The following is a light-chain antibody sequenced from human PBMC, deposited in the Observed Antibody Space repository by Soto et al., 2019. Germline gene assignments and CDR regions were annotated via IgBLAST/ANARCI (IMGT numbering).Light chain of an antibody. CDR2: NDY. CDR1: SPNIGTNS. CDR3: AAWDDSLKAYV. Sequence: QSVLTQPPAASATPGQRVTISCSGSSPNIGTNSVNWCQQLPGSAPKLLIYNDYQRPSGVPDRFSASKSGTSASLAISGLQSVDEADYYCAAWDDSLKAYVFGTGTKLTVL. V-gene: IGLV1-44*01. J-gene: IGLJ1*01.